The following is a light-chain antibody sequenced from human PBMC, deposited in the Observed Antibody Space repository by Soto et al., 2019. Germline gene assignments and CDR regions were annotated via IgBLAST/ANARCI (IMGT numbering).Light chain of an antibody. J-gene: IGKJ4*01. V-gene: IGKV3-15*01. CDR3: QQYNNWPPLT. CDR2: GAS. CDR1: QSVSSN. Sequence: EIVMTQSPGTLSVSPGERATLSCRASQSVSSNLAWYQQNPGQAPRLLIYGASTRATGIPARFSGSGSGTEFTLTISSLQSEDFAVYYRQQYNNWPPLTFGGGTKVDIK.